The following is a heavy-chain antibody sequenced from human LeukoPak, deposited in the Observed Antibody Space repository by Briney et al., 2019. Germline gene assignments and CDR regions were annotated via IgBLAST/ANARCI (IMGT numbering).Heavy chain of an antibody. CDR1: GYTFTGYY. D-gene: IGHD1-26*01. V-gene: IGHV1-2*02. CDR3: ARGRRGNSGSYGY. CDR2: INPNSGGT. Sequence: ASVKVSCKASGYTFTGYYMHWVRQAPGQGLGWMGWINPNSGGTNYAQKFQGRVTMTRDTSISTAYMELSRLRSDDTAVYYCARGRRGNSGSYGYWGQGTLVTVSS. J-gene: IGHJ4*02.